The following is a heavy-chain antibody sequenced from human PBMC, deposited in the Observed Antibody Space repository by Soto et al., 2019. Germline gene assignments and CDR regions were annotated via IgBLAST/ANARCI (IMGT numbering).Heavy chain of an antibody. CDR2: ISSSSSTI. CDR3: AREGGIAVAGTSGDY. Sequence: EVQLVESGGGLVQPGVSLRLSCAASGFTFSSYTMNWVRQAPGKGLEWLSYISSSSSTIYYADSVKGRFTISRDNAKNSLYLQMNRLRDEDTAVYYCAREGGIAVAGTSGDYWGQGTLVTVSS. CDR1: GFTFSSYT. J-gene: IGHJ4*02. D-gene: IGHD6-19*01. V-gene: IGHV3-48*02.